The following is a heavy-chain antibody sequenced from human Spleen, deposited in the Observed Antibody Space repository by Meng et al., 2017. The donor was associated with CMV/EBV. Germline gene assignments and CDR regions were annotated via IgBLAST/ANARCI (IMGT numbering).Heavy chain of an antibody. CDR2: IGTAGDT. D-gene: IGHD6-6*01. V-gene: IGHV3-13*01. CDR1: GFTVSSNY. Sequence: GGSLRLSCAASGFTVSSNYMHWVRQATGKGLEWVSVIGTAGDTYYPGSVKGRFTISRENAKKSLHLQMNSLRAGDTAVYYCARGGSSSSAHYGMDVWGQGTTVTVSS. CDR3: ARGGSSSSAHYGMDV. J-gene: IGHJ6*02.